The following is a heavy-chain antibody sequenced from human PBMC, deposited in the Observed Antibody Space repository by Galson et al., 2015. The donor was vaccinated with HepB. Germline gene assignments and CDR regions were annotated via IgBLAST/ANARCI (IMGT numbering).Heavy chain of an antibody. CDR3: ATLSSSWPYYYYYGMDV. CDR1: GFTFSSYA. CDR2: ISGSGGST. Sequence: SLRLSCAASGFTFSSYAMSWVRQAPGKGLEWVSAISGSGGSTYYADSVKGRFTISRDNSKNTLYLQMNSLRAEDTAVYYCATLSSSWPYYYYYGMDVWGQGTTVTVS. D-gene: IGHD6-13*01. V-gene: IGHV3-23*01. J-gene: IGHJ6*02.